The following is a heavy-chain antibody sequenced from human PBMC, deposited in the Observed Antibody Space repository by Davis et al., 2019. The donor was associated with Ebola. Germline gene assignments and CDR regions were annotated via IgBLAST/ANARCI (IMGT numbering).Heavy chain of an antibody. V-gene: IGHV3-11*06. CDR2: IRSKSTYT. J-gene: IGHJ4*02. Sequence: PGGSLRLSCIASGFTSSDYYMSWIRQTPGKGREWLSYIRSKSTYTNYADSVRGRSTISRDNAKNLLFLEMSSLRGDDTVIYYCARDRGYSSGWRDYWGQGTLVTVSS. CDR1: GFTSSDYY. D-gene: IGHD6-19*01. CDR3: ARDRGYSSGWRDY.